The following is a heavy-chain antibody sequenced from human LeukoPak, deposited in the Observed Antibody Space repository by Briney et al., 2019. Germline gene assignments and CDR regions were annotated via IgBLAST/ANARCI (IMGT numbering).Heavy chain of an antibody. CDR3: ARADDNGDYVSFRSSLDY. CDR2: INDSGST. Sequence: SETLSLTCAGYGESFSSYYWSWIRQPPGKGLEWIGEINDSGSTNYNPSLKSRVIISVDTSKKQFSLRLSSVTAADTALYYCARADDNGDYVSFRSSLDYWGQGTLVTVSS. D-gene: IGHD4-17*01. J-gene: IGHJ4*02. CDR1: GESFSSYY. V-gene: IGHV4-34*01.